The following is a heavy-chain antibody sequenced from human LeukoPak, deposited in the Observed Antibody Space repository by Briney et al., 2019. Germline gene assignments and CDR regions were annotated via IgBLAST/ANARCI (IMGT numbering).Heavy chain of an antibody. CDR2: SNTNTGNP. CDR3: ARQYCSGGSCLYYFDY. J-gene: IGHJ4*02. D-gene: IGHD2-15*01. V-gene: IGHV7-4-1*02. CDR1: GYTFTSYA. Sequence: GASVKVSCKASGYTFTSYAMNWVRQAPGQGLEWMGWSNTNTGNPTYAQGFTGRFVFSLDTSVSTAYLQISSLKAEDTAVYYCARQYCSGGSCLYYFDYWGQGTLVTVSS.